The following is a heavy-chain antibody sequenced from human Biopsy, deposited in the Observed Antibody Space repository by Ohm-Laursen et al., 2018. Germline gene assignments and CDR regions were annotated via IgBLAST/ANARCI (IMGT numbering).Heavy chain of an antibody. CDR2: IYYSGNT. Sequence: GTLSLTCTVSGGSISSYYWNWIRQPPGKGLEWIGYIYYSGNTDYSPSLKSRVTISIDKSKNQFFLKLSSVTAEDTAVYYCVRDDAVTVIRGLYYWGQGALVTVSS. J-gene: IGHJ4*02. CDR1: GGSISSYY. D-gene: IGHD2-21*02. V-gene: IGHV4-59*01. CDR3: VRDDAVTVIRGLYY.